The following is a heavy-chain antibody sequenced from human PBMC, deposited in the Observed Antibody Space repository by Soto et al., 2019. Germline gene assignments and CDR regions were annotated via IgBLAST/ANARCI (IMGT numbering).Heavy chain of an antibody. J-gene: IGHJ4*02. CDR3: TRGSSYAFDY. V-gene: IGHV3-48*01. CDR2: IAGGGVPT. D-gene: IGHD2-2*01. Sequence: EVQLVESGGGLVQSGESLRLSCAASGFIFRDYSMNWVRQTPGKGLEWIAHIAGGGVPTYYADSVKGRFTISRDRGKNFLYLQMNGLKGDDSGIYYCTRGSSYAFDYWGQGALVTVSS. CDR1: GFIFRDYS.